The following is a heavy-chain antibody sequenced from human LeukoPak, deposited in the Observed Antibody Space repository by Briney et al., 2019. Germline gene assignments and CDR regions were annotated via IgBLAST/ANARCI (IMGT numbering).Heavy chain of an antibody. D-gene: IGHD5-24*01. CDR3: AGLLEMATPWFDP. CDR2: IYTSGST. CDR1: GGSISSGSYY. J-gene: IGHJ5*02. Sequence: SETLSLTCTVSGGSISSGSYYWSWIRQPAGKGLEWIGRIYTSGSTNYNPSLKSRVTISVDTSKNQFSLKLSSVTAADTAVYYCAGLLEMATPWFDPWGQRTLVTVSS. V-gene: IGHV4-61*02.